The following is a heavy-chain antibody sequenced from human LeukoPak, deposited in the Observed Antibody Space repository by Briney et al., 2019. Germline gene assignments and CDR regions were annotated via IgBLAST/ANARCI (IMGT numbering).Heavy chain of an antibody. J-gene: IGHJ4*02. CDR2: TWYDESQR. D-gene: IGHD1-26*01. Sequence: GGSLRLSCAVSGFSFRDFGFHWVRQAPGKGLEWVAVTWYDESQRYYADSVKGRFTISKDNSKNTLYLEMNSLRVEDTAVYYCAKWEGTRQFYFGYWGRGALVTVAS. V-gene: IGHV3-33*06. CDR1: GFSFRDFG. CDR3: AKWEGTRQFYFGY.